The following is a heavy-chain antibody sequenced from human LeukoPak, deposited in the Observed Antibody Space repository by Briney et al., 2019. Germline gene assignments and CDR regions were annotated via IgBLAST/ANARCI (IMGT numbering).Heavy chain of an antibody. J-gene: IGHJ6*03. V-gene: IGHV4-34*01. CDR2: INHSGST. CDR1: GGSFSGYY. CDR3: ARPTRDLGDYMDV. D-gene: IGHD3-10*01. Sequence: SETLSLTCAVYGGSFSGYYWSWIRQPPGKGLEWIGEINHSGSTNYNPSLKSRVTISVDTSKNQFSLKLSSVTAADTAVYYCARPTRDLGDYMDVWGKGTTVTISS.